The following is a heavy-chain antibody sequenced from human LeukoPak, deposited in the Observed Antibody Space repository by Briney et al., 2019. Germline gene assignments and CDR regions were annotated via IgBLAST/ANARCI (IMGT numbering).Heavy chain of an antibody. CDR2: ISYDASNK. D-gene: IGHD6-19*01. V-gene: IGHV3-30*04. Sequence: GGSLRLSCAASGFTFSNYAMHWVRQAPGKGLEWVAVISYDASNKYYADSVKGRFTISRDNSKNTLYLQMNSLRAEDTAVYYCAREGRYSSGWRDAFDIWGQGTMVTVSS. J-gene: IGHJ3*02. CDR1: GFTFSNYA. CDR3: AREGRYSSGWRDAFDI.